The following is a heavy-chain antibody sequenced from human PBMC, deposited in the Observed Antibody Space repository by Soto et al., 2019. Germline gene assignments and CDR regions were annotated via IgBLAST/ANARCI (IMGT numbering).Heavy chain of an antibody. D-gene: IGHD4-4*01. Sequence: QVQLQQWGAGLLKPSETLSLTCAVYGGSFSGYYWSWIRQPPGKGLEWIGEINHSGSTNYNPSLKSRINISVDPSKNQFSLKLSSVTAADTAVYYCARCPHSRYYYYGMDVWGQGTTVTVSS. CDR1: GGSFSGYY. CDR3: ARCPHSRYYYYGMDV. V-gene: IGHV4-34*01. CDR2: INHSGST. J-gene: IGHJ6*02.